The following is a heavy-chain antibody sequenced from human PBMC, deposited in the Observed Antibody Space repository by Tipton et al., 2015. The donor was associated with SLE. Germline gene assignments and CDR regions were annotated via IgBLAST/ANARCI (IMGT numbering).Heavy chain of an antibody. CDR3: ARMRGGYNAHR. J-gene: IGHJ5*02. CDR1: GGSISNYY. Sequence: TLSLTCSVSGGSISNYYWSWIRQPAGKGLEWIGRISISGSTNFNPSVRSRVSISLDTSKNQFSLKVKSVTTADTAVYYCARMRGGYNAHRWGQGTLVTVSS. CDR2: ISISGST. V-gene: IGHV4-4*07. D-gene: IGHD5-24*01.